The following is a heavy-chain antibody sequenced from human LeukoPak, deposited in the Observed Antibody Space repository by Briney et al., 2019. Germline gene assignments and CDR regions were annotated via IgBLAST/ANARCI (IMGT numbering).Heavy chain of an antibody. V-gene: IGHV4-59*01. CDR1: GGSISSYY. Sequence: SETLSLTCTVSGGSISSYYWSWIRQPPGKGLEWIGYIYYSGSTNYNPSLKSRVTISVDTSKNQFSLKLSSVTAADTAEYYCARGGGYGDSGDYWGQGTLVTVSS. CDR2: IYYSGST. J-gene: IGHJ4*02. CDR3: ARGGGYGDSGDY. D-gene: IGHD4-17*01.